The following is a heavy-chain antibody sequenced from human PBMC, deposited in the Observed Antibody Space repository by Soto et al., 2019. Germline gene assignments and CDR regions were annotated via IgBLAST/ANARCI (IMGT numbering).Heavy chain of an antibody. Sequence: GGSLRLSCAASGFTVSSNYMSWVRQAPGKGLEWVSVIYSGGSTYYADSVKGRFTISRDNSKNTLYLQMNSLGAEDTAVYYCARKGSYYDILTGYYTASYFDYWGQGTLVTVSS. J-gene: IGHJ4*02. CDR2: IYSGGST. V-gene: IGHV3-66*01. CDR1: GFTVSSNY. CDR3: ARKGSYYDILTGYYTASYFDY. D-gene: IGHD3-9*01.